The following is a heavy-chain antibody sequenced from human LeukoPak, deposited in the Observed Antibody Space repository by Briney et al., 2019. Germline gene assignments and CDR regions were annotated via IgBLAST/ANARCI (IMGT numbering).Heavy chain of an antibody. CDR2: INPYGGST. CDR1: GYTFTNYY. V-gene: IGHV1-46*01. CDR3: ARDLTYYYDSSGQGVFDY. Sequence: ASVKVSCKASGYTFTNYYMHWVRQAPGQGLEWMGIINPYGGSTSYAQKFQGRVTMTRDTSTSTVYMELSSLRSEDTAVYYCARDLTYYYDSSGQGVFDYWGQGTLVTVSS. J-gene: IGHJ4*02. D-gene: IGHD3-22*01.